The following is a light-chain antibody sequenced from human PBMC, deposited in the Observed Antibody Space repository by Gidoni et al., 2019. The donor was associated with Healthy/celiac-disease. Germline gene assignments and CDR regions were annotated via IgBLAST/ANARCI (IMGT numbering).Light chain of an antibody. V-gene: IGLV3-1*01. Sequence: SYELTQPPSGSVSPGQTASITCSGDKLGDKYACWYQQKPGQSPVLVIYQDSKRPSGIPERFAGSNSGNTATLTISGTQAMDEADYYCQAWDSSTEVFGTGTKVTVL. CDR2: QDS. CDR1: KLGDKY. J-gene: IGLJ1*01. CDR3: QAWDSSTEV.